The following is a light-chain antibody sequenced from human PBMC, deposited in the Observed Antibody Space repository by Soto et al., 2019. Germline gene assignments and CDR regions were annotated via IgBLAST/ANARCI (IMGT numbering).Light chain of an antibody. V-gene: IGKV3-11*01. CDR1: QSVSDF. J-gene: IGKJ3*01. CDR3: QQRSNWPIFT. CDR2: DAA. Sequence: EIVLTQSRGTLSLFPGERATLSCRASQSVSDFLAWYQQKPGQAPRLLTYDAAKRAPGIPARFSGSGSGTDFTLTISSLEPEDSAVYYCQQRSNWPIFTFGPGTKV.